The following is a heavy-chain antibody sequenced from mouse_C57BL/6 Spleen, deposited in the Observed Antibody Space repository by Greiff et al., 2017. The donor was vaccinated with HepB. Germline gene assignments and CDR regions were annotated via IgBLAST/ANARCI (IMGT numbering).Heavy chain of an antibody. D-gene: IGHD2-4*01. CDR3: AREGLRRVGFAY. CDR2: IYPGSGNT. J-gene: IGHJ3*01. Sequence: VQLQQSGAELVMPGASVKLSCKASGYTFTDYYINWVKQRPGQGLEWIARIYPGSGNTYYNEKFKGKATLTAEKSSSTAYMQLSSLTSEDSAVYCCAREGLRRVGFAYWGQGTLVTVSA. CDR1: GYTFTDYY. V-gene: IGHV1-76*01.